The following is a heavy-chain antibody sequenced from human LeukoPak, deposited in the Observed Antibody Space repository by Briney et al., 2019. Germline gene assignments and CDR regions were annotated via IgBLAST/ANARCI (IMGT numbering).Heavy chain of an antibody. CDR2: VSGNGDYT. Sequence: GGSLRLSCAASGFTFSSYAMSWVRQAPGKGLEWVSGVSGNGDYTYYADSVKGRFTISRDISKNTLYLQLNSLRAEDTAVYFCARDLRTLDAFDVWGQGTMVIVSS. V-gene: IGHV3-23*01. CDR1: GFTFSSYA. J-gene: IGHJ3*01. CDR3: ARDLRTLDAFDV.